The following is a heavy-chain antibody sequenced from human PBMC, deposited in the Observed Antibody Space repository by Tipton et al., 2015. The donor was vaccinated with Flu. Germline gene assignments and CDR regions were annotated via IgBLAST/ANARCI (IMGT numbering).Heavy chain of an antibody. CDR2: IYTSGST. CDR1: GGSISSVTYY. D-gene: IGHD3-10*01. Sequence: TLSLTCTVSGGSISSVTYYWGWIRQPPGKGLQWIGRIYTSGSTNYNFSLNSRVTISVDTSKNQFYLRLTSVTAADTAIYYCARDRSGSSSYYGAFDIWGQGTMVNVSS. J-gene: IGHJ3*02. V-gene: IGHV4-61*02. CDR3: ARDRSGSSSYYGAFDI.